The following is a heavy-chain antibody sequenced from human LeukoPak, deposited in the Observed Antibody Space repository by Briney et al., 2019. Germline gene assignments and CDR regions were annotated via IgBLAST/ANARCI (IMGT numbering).Heavy chain of an antibody. Sequence: GESLKISCKGSGYSFTNYWIGWVRQMPGKGLEWMGIIYPGDPDAKYSPSFQGQVTISVDKSISTAYLQWSSLKTSDTAMYYCARLDGTYFDYWGQGTLVTVSS. CDR2: IYPGDPDA. V-gene: IGHV5-51*01. J-gene: IGHJ4*02. D-gene: IGHD1-1*01. CDR1: GYSFTNYW. CDR3: ARLDGTYFDY.